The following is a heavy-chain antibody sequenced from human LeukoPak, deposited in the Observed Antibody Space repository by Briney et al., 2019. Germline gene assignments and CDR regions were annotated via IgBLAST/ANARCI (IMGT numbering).Heavy chain of an antibody. J-gene: IGHJ4*02. V-gene: IGHV4-39*07. CDR3: ATGGYCSGGSCSPLGGYAKY. Sequence: SETLSLTCTVSGGSISSSSYYWGWIRQPPGKGLEWIGSIYYSGSTYYNPSLKSRVTISVDTSKNQFSLKLSSVTAADTAVYYCATGGYCSGGSCSPLGGYAKYWGQGTLVTVSS. D-gene: IGHD2-15*01. CDR1: GGSISSSSYY. CDR2: IYYSGST.